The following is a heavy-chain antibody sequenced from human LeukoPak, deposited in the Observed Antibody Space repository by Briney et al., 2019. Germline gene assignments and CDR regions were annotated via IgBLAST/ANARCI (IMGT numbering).Heavy chain of an antibody. CDR1: GFTFSSYG. J-gene: IGHJ4*02. D-gene: IGHD3-22*01. Sequence: GRSLRLSCAASGFTFSSYGMHWVRQAPGKGLEWVAVISYDGSNKYYADSVKGRFTISRDNSKNTLYLQMNSLRAEGTAVYYCAKVIFGDGYYYDYPDDWGQGTLVTVSS. V-gene: IGHV3-30*18. CDR2: ISYDGSNK. CDR3: AKVIFGDGYYYDYPDD.